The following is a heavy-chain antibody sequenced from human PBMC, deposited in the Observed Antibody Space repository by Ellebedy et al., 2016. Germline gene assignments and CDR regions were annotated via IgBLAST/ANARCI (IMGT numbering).Heavy chain of an antibody. CDR3: ARGRYLSNYDILSGHGMDV. CDR2: INHSGST. D-gene: IGHD3-9*01. V-gene: IGHV4-34*01. Sequence: SETLSLTCAVYGGSFSGYYWSWIRQPPGKGLEWIGEINHSGSTNYNPSLKSRVTISVDTSKNQFSLKLSSVTAADTAVYYCARGRYLSNYDILSGHGMDVWGQGTTVTVSS. CDR1: GGSFSGYY. J-gene: IGHJ6*02.